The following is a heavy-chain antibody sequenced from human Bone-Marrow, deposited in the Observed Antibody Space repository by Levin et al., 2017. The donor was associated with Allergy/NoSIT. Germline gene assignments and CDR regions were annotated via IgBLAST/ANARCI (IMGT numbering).Heavy chain of an antibody. CDR1: GFTFSNYA. CDR2: ITNSGRT. CDR3: AKEMTTVVPVFDY. Sequence: GGSLRLSCAASGFTFSNYAMSWVRQAPGKGLEWVSAITNSGRTYYADSAKGRFTVSRDNSKNTLYLQRNSLRTDDTAVYYCAKEMTTVVPVFDYWGQGTLVTVSS. D-gene: IGHD4-23*01. V-gene: IGHV3-23*01. J-gene: IGHJ4*02.